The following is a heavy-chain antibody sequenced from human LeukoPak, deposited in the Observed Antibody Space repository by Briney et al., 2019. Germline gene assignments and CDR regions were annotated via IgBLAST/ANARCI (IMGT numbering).Heavy chain of an antibody. CDR3: AKEGAYPIITYDS. J-gene: IGHJ5*01. CDR2: IKQDGNEK. V-gene: IGHV3-7*01. D-gene: IGHD3-10*01. CDR1: GFTFSSYW. Sequence: GGSLRLSCAASGFTFSSYWMNSVRQAPGKGLEWVANIKQDGNEKHYEDSVKGRFSISRDNAKNSLYLQMDSLRAEDTAVYYCAKEGAYPIITYDSWGQGALVTVSS.